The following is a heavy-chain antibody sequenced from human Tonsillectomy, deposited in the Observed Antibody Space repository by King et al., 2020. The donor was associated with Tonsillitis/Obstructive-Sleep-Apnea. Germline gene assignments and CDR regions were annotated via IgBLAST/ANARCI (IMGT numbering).Heavy chain of an antibody. CDR2: IYYSGST. J-gene: IGHJ6*02. D-gene: IGHD1-14*01. CDR3: ARDNRSPPLYYNAMDV. V-gene: IGHV4-59*01. CDR1: GGSISNYF. Sequence: VQLQESGPGLVKPSETLSLTCTVSGGSISNYFWSWIRQSPGKGLEWIGDIYYSGSTRYNPSLKRRVTISLDTSKNQFSLKLSSVTPADTAVYYCARDNRSPPLYYNAMDVWGQGTTVTVSS.